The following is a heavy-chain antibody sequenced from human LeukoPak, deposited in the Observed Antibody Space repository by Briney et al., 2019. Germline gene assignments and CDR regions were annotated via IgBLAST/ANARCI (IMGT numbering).Heavy chain of an antibody. V-gene: IGHV1-69*05. D-gene: IGHD1-1*01. CDR2: IISIFGTA. J-gene: IGHJ5*02. CDR3: ARDLVGAGYNWNDRPTNWFDP. CDR1: GGTFSSYA. Sequence: SVKVSCKASGGTFSSYANSCVRQAPGQGLEWMGRIISIFGTANYAQKFKGRVTSTTDESTSTAYMELSSLRSEDTAEDYCARDLVGAGYNWNDRPTNWFDPWGQGTLVTVSS.